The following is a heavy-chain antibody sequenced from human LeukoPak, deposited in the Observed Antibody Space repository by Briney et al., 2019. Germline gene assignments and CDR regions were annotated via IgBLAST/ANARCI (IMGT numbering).Heavy chain of an antibody. CDR2: ISAYNGNT. J-gene: IGHJ4*02. V-gene: IGHV1-18*01. CDR1: GYTFTSYG. D-gene: IGHD3-10*01. CDR3: ARHQGRLWFGEDYFDY. Sequence: ASVKVSCKASGYTFTSYGISWVRQAPGQGLEWMGWISAYNGNTNYAQKLQGRVTMTTDTSTSTAYMELRSLRSDDTAVYYCARHQGRLWFGEDYFDYWGQGTLVTVSS.